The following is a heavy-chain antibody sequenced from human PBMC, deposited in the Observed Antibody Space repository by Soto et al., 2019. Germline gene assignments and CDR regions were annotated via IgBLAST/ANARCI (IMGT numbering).Heavy chain of an antibody. CDR1: GFTFTSSA. J-gene: IGHJ5*02. CDR2: IVVGSGNT. D-gene: IGHD6-19*01. Sequence: GASVKVSCKASGFTFTSSAVQWVRQARGQRLEWIGWIVVGSGNTNYAQKFQERVTITRDMSTSTAYMELSSLRSEDTAVYYCATEHSSGWFNWFDPWGQGTLVTVSS. CDR3: ATEHSSGWFNWFDP. V-gene: IGHV1-58*01.